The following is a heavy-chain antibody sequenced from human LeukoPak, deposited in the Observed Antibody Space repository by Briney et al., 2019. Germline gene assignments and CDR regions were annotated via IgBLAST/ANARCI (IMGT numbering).Heavy chain of an antibody. CDR1: GFTVSSNY. D-gene: IGHD6-13*01. J-gene: IGHJ6*02. Sequence: GGSLRLSCAASGFTVSSNYMSWVRQAPGKGLEWVSVIYSGGSTYYADSVKGRFTISRDNSKNTLYLQMNSLRAEDTAVYYCEREIGSSWYKGYYYYGMDVWGQGTTVTVSS. CDR2: IYSGGST. V-gene: IGHV3-66*01. CDR3: EREIGSSWYKGYYYYGMDV.